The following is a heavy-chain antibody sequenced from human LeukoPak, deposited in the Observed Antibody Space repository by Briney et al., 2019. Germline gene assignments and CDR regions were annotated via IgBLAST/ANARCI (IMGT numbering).Heavy chain of an antibody. CDR2: ISYDGSNK. CDR3: AKDRLVGTTYFDD. D-gene: IGHD1-26*01. V-gene: IGHV3-30*18. J-gene: IGHJ4*02. Sequence: GGSLRLSCAASGFTFNNYGMHWVRQAPGKGLEWVAVISYDGSNKYYADSVKGRFTISRGNSRNTLYLQMNSLTTEDTAVYYCAKDRLVGTTYFDDWGQGTLVTVSS. CDR1: GFTFNNYG.